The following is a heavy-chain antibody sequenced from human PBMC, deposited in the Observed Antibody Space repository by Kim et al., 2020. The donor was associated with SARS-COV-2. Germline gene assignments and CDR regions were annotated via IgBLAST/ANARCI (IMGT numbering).Heavy chain of an antibody. CDR3: ARLGYEQLVHSWYFDL. V-gene: IGHV4-39*01. D-gene: IGHD6-6*01. J-gene: IGHJ2*01. Sequence: SLKGRVTISVDTSKNQFSLKLSSVTAADTAVYYCARLGYEQLVHSWYFDLWGRGTLVTVSS.